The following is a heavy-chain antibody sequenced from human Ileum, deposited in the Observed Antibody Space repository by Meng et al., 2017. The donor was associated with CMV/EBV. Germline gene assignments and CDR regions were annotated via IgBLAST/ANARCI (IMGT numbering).Heavy chain of an antibody. CDR1: GYIFSGYY. J-gene: IGHJ4*02. CDR3: ERGRSGEPTDY. Sequence: SCKASGYIFSGYYMYWVRQAPGQSLEYMGRINPKSGGIDYTQHFQGRVTMTMDTSSNTVYMDLSSLRSDDTAVYYCERGRSGEPTDYWGQGTLVTVSS. D-gene: IGHD6-19*01. V-gene: IGHV1-2*06. CDR2: INPKSGGI.